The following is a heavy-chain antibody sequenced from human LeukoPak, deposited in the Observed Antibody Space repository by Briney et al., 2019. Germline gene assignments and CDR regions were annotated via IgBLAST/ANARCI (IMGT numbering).Heavy chain of an antibody. V-gene: IGHV3-30*18. Sequence: GRTLRLSCAASGFTFNSYGMHWVRQAPGKGLEWVAVISYDGSNKYYADFVKGRFTISRDNSKNTLYLQMDSLRAEDTAVYYCAKDRRSGLLWFGESFDYWGQGTLVTVSS. D-gene: IGHD3-10*01. CDR2: ISYDGSNK. CDR1: GFTFNSYG. CDR3: AKDRRSGLLWFGESFDY. J-gene: IGHJ4*02.